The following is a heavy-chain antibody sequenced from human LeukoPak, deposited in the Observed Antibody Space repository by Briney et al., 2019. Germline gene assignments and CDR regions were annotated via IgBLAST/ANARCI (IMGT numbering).Heavy chain of an antibody. V-gene: IGHV4-59*01. J-gene: IGHJ4*02. CDR2: MYYSGST. CDR3: ASSHPLGSNNDYYTPFDY. D-gene: IGHD3-3*01. Sequence: SETLSLTCTVSGGSISNYYWSRIRQPPGKGLEWIGYMYYSGSTNYNPSLKSRVTISVDTSKNQFSLKLRSVTAADTAVYYCASSHPLGSNNDYYTPFDYWGQGTLVTVSS. CDR1: GGSISNYY.